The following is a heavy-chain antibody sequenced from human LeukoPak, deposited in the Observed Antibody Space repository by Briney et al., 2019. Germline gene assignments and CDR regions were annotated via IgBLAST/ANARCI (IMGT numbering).Heavy chain of an antibody. V-gene: IGHV4-38-2*02. CDR2: IYHSGST. CDR3: ARRFRIAAASFDY. J-gene: IGHJ4*02. Sequence: SETLSLTCTVSGYSISSGYYWGWIRQPPGKGLEWIGSIYHSGSTYYHPSLKSRVTISVDTSKNQFSLKVSSVTAADTAVYYCARRFRIAAASFDYWGQGTLVSVSS. D-gene: IGHD6-13*01. CDR1: GYSISSGYY.